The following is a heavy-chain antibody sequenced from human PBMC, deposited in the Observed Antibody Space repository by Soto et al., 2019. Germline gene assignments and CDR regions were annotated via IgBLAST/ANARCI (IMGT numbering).Heavy chain of an antibody. CDR3: ARDRMVRGSNWFDP. V-gene: IGHV4-30-2*01. Sequence: NPSETLSLTCAVSGGSISSGGYSWSWIRQPPGKGLEWIGYIYHSGSTYYNPSLKSRVTISVDRSKNQFSLKLSSVTAADTAVYYCARDRMVRGSNWFDPWGQGTLVTVSS. D-gene: IGHD3-10*01. J-gene: IGHJ5*02. CDR1: GGSISSGGYS. CDR2: IYHSGST.